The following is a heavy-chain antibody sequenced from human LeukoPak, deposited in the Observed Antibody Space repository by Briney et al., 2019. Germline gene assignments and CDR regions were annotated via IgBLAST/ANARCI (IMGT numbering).Heavy chain of an antibody. J-gene: IGHJ3*02. CDR1: GFTFSGYS. CDR2: ISSSSSYI. V-gene: IGHV3-21*01. Sequence: PGGSLRLSCAASGFTFSGYSMNWVRQAPGKGLEWVSSISSSSSYIYYADSVKGRFTISRDNAKNSLYLQMNSLRAEDTAVYYCATLYTAGAFDIWGQGTMVTVSS. CDR3: ATLYTAGAFDI. D-gene: IGHD3-16*01.